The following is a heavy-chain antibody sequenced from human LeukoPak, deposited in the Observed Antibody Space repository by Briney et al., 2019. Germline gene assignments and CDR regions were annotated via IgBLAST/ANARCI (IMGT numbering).Heavy chain of an antibody. D-gene: IGHD6-19*01. CDR3: ARGGRYSSGWFSN. V-gene: IGHV3-7*03. Sequence: GGSLRLSCAASGFTFSSYWMSWVRQAPGKGLEWVANIKQGGSEKYYVDSVKGRFTISRDNAKNSLYLQMNSLRAEDTAVYYCARGGRYSSGWFSNWGQGTLVTVSS. CDR2: IKQGGSEK. J-gene: IGHJ4*02. CDR1: GFTFSSYW.